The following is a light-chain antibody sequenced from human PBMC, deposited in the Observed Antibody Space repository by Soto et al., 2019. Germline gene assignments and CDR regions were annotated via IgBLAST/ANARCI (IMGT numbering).Light chain of an antibody. CDR2: AAS. CDR1: QSISSY. V-gene: IGKV1-39*01. CDR3: QQSYSTPPLT. Sequence: DIQMTQSPSSLSASVGDRVTITCRASQSISSYLNWYQQKPGKATKLLIYAASSLQSGVPSRFSGSGSGTDFTLTISSLQPEDFATYYCQQSYSTPPLTFGGGTTVEIK. J-gene: IGKJ4*01.